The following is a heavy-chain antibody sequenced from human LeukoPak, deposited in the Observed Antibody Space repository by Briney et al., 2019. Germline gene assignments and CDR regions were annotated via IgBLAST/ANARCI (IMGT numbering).Heavy chain of an antibody. CDR2: INHSGST. CDR1: GGSFSGYY. V-gene: IGHV4-34*01. CDR3: ASGGDWFDP. J-gene: IGHJ5*02. Sequence: SETLSLTCAVYGGSFSGYYWSCIRQPPGKGLEWIGEINHSGSTNYNPSLKSRVTISVDTSKNQFSLKLSSVTAADTAVYYCASGGDWFDPWGQGTLVTVSS.